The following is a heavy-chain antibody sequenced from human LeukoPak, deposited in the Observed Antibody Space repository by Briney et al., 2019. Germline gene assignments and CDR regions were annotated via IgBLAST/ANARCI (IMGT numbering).Heavy chain of an antibody. CDR3: AKRGDGYFYYFDY. V-gene: IGHV3-23*01. J-gene: IGHJ4*02. CDR2: ISGSGGST. CDR1: GFTFSSYA. D-gene: IGHD5-24*01. Sequence: GGSLRLSCAASGFTFSSYAMNWVRQAPGKGLEWVSTISGSGGSTYYADSVKGRFTISRDNSKNTLYLQMNSLRAEDTAVYYCAKRGDGYFYYFDYWGPGTLVTVSS.